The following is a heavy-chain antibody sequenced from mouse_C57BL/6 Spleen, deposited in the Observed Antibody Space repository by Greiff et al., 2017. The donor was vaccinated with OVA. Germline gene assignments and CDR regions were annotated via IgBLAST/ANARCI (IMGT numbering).Heavy chain of an antibody. CDR1: GFTFSDYY. Sequence: EVHLVESEGGLVQPGSSMKLPCTASGFTFSDYYMAWVRQVPEKGLEWVANINYDGSSTYYLDSLKSRFIISRDNAKNILYLQMSSLKSEDTATYYCARGIYYDYDEGFAYWGQGTLVTVSA. V-gene: IGHV5-16*01. D-gene: IGHD2-4*01. CDR2: INYDGSST. CDR3: ARGIYYDYDEGFAY. J-gene: IGHJ3*01.